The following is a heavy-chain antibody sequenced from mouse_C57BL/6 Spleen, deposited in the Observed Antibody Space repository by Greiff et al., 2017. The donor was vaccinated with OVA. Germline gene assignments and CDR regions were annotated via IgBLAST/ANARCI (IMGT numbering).Heavy chain of an antibody. Sequence: QFQLTPSVPALVKPGASVKLSCKASGYAFPLSCINWVKPRPGPGLAWIVRFYPGHGVTNYNGKFKVKATLTADKSSSTAYMQLSSLTSEDSAVYFCARDYDYDVGFAYWGQGTLVTVSA. CDR1: GYAFPLSC. D-gene: IGHD2-4*01. CDR2: FYPGHGVT. V-gene: IGHV1-82*01. CDR3: ARDYDYDVGFAY. J-gene: IGHJ3*01.